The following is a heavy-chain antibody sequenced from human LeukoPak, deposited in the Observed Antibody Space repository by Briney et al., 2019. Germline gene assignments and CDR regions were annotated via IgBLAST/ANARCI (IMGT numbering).Heavy chain of an antibody. V-gene: IGHV3-7*01. D-gene: IGHD6-19*01. CDR2: LNEDGSEK. CDR1: GFNFRTKW. Sequence: GGSLRLSCAASGFNFRTKWMSWVRQPPGKGLEWVANLNEDGSEKYYVDSLKGRFTITRDNAENSLYLHMNSLRAEDTAVYYCARGGAGYYFDSWGQRTLLTISS. CDR3: ARGGAGYYFDS. J-gene: IGHJ4*02.